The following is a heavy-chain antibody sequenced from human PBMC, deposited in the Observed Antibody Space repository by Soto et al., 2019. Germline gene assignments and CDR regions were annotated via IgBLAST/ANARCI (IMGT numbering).Heavy chain of an antibody. J-gene: IGHJ4*02. Sequence: LETLSLTCTVSGFSISSSSYCLGWIRQPPGKGLEWIGSIYYSGSTYYNPSLKSRVTISVDTSKNQFSLKLSSVTAADTAVYYCARHHFDDFWSGYYRDYFDYWGQGTLVTVSS. D-gene: IGHD3-3*01. V-gene: IGHV4-39*01. CDR2: IYYSGST. CDR3: ARHHFDDFWSGYYRDYFDY. CDR1: GFSISSSSYC.